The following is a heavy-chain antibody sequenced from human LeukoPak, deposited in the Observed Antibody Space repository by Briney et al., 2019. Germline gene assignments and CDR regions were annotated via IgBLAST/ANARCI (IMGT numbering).Heavy chain of an antibody. V-gene: IGHV3-30*18. D-gene: IGHD3-22*01. J-gene: IGHJ4*02. CDR2: ISYDGSNK. CDR3: AKDLAHYYDSSGLDY. Sequence: GGSRRLSCAASGFTFSSYGMHWVRQAPGKGLEWVAVISYDGSNKYYADSVKGRFTISRDNSKNTLYLQMNSLRAEDTAVYYCAKDLAHYYDSSGLDYWGQGTLVTVSS. CDR1: GFTFSSYG.